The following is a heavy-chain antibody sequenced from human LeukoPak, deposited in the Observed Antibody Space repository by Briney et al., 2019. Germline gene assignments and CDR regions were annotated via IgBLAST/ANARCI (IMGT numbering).Heavy chain of an antibody. J-gene: IGHJ4*02. V-gene: IGHV4-38-2*01. D-gene: IGHD3-22*01. CDR2: IYYSGST. CDR1: GYSISSGYY. Sequence: SETLSLTCAVSGYSISSGYYWGWIRQPPGKGLEWIGSIYYSGSTYYNPSLKSRVTISIDTSENQFSLKLSSVTAADTAVYYCASNYYDSSGHFDYWGQGTLVTVSS. CDR3: ASNYYDSSGHFDY.